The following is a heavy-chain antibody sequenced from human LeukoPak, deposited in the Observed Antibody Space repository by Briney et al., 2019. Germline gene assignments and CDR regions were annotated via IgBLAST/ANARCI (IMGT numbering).Heavy chain of an antibody. D-gene: IGHD2-21*02. J-gene: IGHJ4*02. CDR3: ARMNGDCGMGKAYYFDY. CDR1: GFTVSSNY. Sequence: GGSLRLSCAASGFTVSSNYMSWVRQAPGKGLEWVSVIYSSGSTYYADSVKGRFTISSDNSKNTLYLQMNSLTAEDTAVYYCARMNGDCGMGKAYYFDYWGQGTLVTVSS. CDR2: IYSSGST. V-gene: IGHV3-53*01.